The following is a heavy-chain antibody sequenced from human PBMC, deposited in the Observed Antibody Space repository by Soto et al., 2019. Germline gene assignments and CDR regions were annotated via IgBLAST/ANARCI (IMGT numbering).Heavy chain of an antibody. CDR2: LYSGGET. V-gene: IGHV3-66*01. CDR1: GFTVGNNY. D-gene: IGHD2-15*01. Sequence: EVKVVESGGGLVQPGGSLRLSCAASGFTVGNNYVNWVRQAPGKGLEWVSVLYSGGETYYADSVKGRFTISRDNSKNTVYLQINSLSVEDTAIYYCARAGVVASWGNWLDHWGQGTLVTVSS. CDR3: ARAGVVASWGNWLDH. J-gene: IGHJ5*02.